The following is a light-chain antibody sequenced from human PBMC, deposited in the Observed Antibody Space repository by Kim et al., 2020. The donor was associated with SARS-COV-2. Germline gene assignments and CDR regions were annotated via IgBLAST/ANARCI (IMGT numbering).Light chain of an antibody. Sequence: WSPGERVTLSCRASQSVSSSYLAWYQQKPGQAPRLLIYGASSRATGIPDRFSGSGSGTDFTLTISRLEPEDFAVYYCQQYGSSLYTFGQGTKLEI. CDR2: GAS. V-gene: IGKV3-20*01. J-gene: IGKJ2*01. CDR3: QQYGSSLYT. CDR1: QSVSSSY.